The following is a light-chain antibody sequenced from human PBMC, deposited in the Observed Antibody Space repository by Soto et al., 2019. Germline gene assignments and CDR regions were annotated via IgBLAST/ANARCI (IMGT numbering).Light chain of an antibody. Sequence: EDVLTPSAGIQSGCTEVRVTLSCRASQSVSNDLLAWYQQKPRQAPRLLIYGASTRATDVPDRFSGSGSGADVTLSIIRLETEDLAVYYCHQYGSSHARTFGQGTKVDIK. CDR1: QSVSNDL. V-gene: IGKV3-20*01. CDR2: GAS. J-gene: IGKJ1*01. CDR3: HQYGSSHART.